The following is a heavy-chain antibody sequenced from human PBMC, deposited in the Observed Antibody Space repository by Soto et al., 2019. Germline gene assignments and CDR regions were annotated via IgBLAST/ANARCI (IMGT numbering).Heavy chain of an antibody. D-gene: IGHD2-2*01. Sequence: GGSLRLSCAASGFTFKNTWMTWVRQAPGKGLEWVGRLKSKTDGGTTDYAAPVKGRFTISRDDSKNTLYLQMDSLKTEDTAVNYCTTDGGYCVSTSCYDIDYWGQGTLVTVSS. CDR2: LKSKTDGGTT. V-gene: IGHV3-15*07. J-gene: IGHJ4*02. CDR1: GFTFKNTW. CDR3: TTDGGYCVSTSCYDIDY.